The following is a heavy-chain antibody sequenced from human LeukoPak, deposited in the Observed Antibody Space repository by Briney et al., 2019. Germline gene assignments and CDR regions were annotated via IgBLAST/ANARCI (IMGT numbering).Heavy chain of an antibody. V-gene: IGHV3-21*01. CDR3: ARVPPGTYSNSYCFDY. J-gene: IGHJ4*02. CDR2: ISSTSSYI. D-gene: IGHD4-11*01. CDR1: GFTFSSYA. Sequence: PGGSLRLSCAASGFTFSSYAMSWVRQAPGKGLEWVSSISSTSSYIYYADSLKGRFTISRDNAKNSLYLQMNSLRAEDTAVYYCARVPPGTYSNSYCFDYWGQGTLVTVSS.